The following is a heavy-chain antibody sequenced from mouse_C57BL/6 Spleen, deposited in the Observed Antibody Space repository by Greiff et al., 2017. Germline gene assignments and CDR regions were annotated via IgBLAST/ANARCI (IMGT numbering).Heavy chain of an antibody. V-gene: IGHV5-4*01. CDR2: ISDGGRYT. J-gene: IGHJ2*01. D-gene: IGHD1-1*01. Sequence: EVQGVASGGGLVKPGGSLKLSCAASGFTFSSYAMSWVRQTPEKRLEWVATISDGGRYTYSPDNVKGRFTISRDNAKNNLYLQMSHLKSEDTAMYYGAREHYGSSLYYFDYWGQGTTLTVSS. CDR1: GFTFSSYA. CDR3: AREHYGSSLYYFDY.